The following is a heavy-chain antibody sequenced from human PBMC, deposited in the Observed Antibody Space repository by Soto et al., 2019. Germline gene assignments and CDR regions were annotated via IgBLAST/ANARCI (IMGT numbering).Heavy chain of an antibody. CDR2: RYTSGDI. D-gene: IGHD2-2*01. V-gene: IGHV4-4*07. Sequence: SETLSLTCSVSGGSISSISGLSWTWIRQPAGKGLEWIGHRYTSGDINYNLSLKSRVTMSLDISKNQFSPKLSPVTAADTGVYYCAXSRGYCSSTSCKYAMDVWGQGTAVTVSS. CDR3: AXSRGYCSSTSCKYAMDV. J-gene: IGHJ6*02. CDR1: GGSISSISGLS.